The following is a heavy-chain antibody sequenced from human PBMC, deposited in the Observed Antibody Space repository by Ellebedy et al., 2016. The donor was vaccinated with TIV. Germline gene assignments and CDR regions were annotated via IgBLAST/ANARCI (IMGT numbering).Heavy chain of an antibody. CDR1: GPTRTNSW. CDR2: IDDDGGTM. Sequence: GGSLRLXCDTSGPTRTNSWRHWVRQAPGKGLMWVSRIDDDGGTMNYADSVKGRFTVSRDNDKNTLYLQMNSLRVEDTGVYYCAGPSRIILDQCTATSCYRDAIDVWGQGTVVTVSS. CDR3: AGPSRIILDQCTATSCYRDAIDV. J-gene: IGHJ3*01. D-gene: IGHD2-2*01. V-gene: IGHV3-74*01.